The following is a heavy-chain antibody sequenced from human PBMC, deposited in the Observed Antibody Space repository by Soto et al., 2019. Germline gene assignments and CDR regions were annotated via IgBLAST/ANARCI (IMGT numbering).Heavy chain of an antibody. V-gene: IGHV4-39*01. J-gene: IGHJ4*02. D-gene: IGHD5-18*01. CDR1: GGSVSSSSYY. CDR3: GRHLFAGYSYGLFDS. Sequence: PSETLSLTCTVSGGSVSSSSYYWGWVRQPPGKGLEWIGSVYYSGSTYYNPSLESRVTISVDKSKNQFSLKLMSLSAADTAVYYCGRHLFAGYSYGLFDSWGQGTLVTVSS. CDR2: VYYSGST.